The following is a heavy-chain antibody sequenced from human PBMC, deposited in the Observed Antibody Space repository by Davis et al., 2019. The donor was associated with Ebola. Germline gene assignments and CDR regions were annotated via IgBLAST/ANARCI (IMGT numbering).Heavy chain of an antibody. Sequence: SETLSLTCTVSGGSISSGSYYWSWVRQTAGKGLEGIGRVYTSGSPNYNPSLKSRVTMSVHTSKNQFSLTLTSMTVADSAVYYCAREDVPGLLDSWGLGARVIVSS. CDR2: VYTSGSP. CDR3: AREDVPGLLDS. J-gene: IGHJ4*02. D-gene: IGHD3-10*02. CDR1: GGSISSGSYY. V-gene: IGHV4-61*02.